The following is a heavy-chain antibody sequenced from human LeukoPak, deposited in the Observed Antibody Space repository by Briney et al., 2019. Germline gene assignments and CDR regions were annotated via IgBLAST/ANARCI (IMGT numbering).Heavy chain of an antibody. V-gene: IGHV3-21*01. D-gene: IGHD5/OR15-5a*01. CDR1: GFTFSSYS. Sequence: PGGSLRLSCAASGFTFSSYSMNWVRQAPGKGLEWVSSITRSSSYIYYADSMKGRFTISRDNTKNSLYLQMNSLRAEDTAVYYCAVSFDYWGQGTLVTVSS. CDR3: AVSFDY. J-gene: IGHJ4*02. CDR2: ITRSSSYI.